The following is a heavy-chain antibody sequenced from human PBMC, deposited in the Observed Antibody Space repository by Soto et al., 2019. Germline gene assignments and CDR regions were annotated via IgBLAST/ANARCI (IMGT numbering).Heavy chain of an antibody. V-gene: IGHV1-18*04. Sequence: AASVQVSCKASGYTFTSYGISWVRQAPGQGLEWMGWISAYNGNTNYAQKLQGRVTMTTDTSTSTAYMELRSLRSDDTAVYYCARDLVVPAASYYYYYGMDVWGQATTVT. CDR2: ISAYNGNT. J-gene: IGHJ6*02. CDR3: ARDLVVPAASYYYYYGMDV. D-gene: IGHD2-2*01. CDR1: GYTFTSYG.